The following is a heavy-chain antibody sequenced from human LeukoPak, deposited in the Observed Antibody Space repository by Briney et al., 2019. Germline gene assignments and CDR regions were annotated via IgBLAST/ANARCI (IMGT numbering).Heavy chain of an antibody. J-gene: IGHJ6*03. D-gene: IGHD2/OR15-2a*01. Sequence: GGSLRLSCAASGFTVSSNYMSWVRQAPGKGLEWVSVIYSGGSTYYADSVKGRFTISRDNSKNTLYLQMNSLRAEDTAVYYCAKIVSLYYYYMDVWGKGTTVTVSS. CDR3: AKIVSLYYYYMDV. CDR1: GFTVSSNY. V-gene: IGHV3-66*01. CDR2: IYSGGST.